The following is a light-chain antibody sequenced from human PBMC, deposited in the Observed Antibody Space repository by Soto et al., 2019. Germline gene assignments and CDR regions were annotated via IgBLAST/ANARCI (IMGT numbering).Light chain of an antibody. CDR2: GPS. V-gene: IGKV3-20*01. CDR1: QRVSSNY. CDR3: QQYGSSLYT. J-gene: IGKJ2*01. Sequence: EIVLTQSPGTLSLSPGDRATLSCRASQRVSSNYLAWYQQRPGQAPRLPIYGPSSRATGIPDRFSGSGSGTDFTLTINRLEPEDFAVYYCQQYGSSLYTFGQGTKVEIK.